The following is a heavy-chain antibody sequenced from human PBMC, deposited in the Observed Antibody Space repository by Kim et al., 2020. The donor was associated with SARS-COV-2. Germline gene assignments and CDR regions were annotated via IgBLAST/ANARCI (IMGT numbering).Heavy chain of an antibody. CDR1: GGSISSSSYY. CDR3: ARGLTLIVLVIPGGWFDP. V-gene: IGHV4-39*01. CDR2: IYYSGST. J-gene: IGHJ5*02. Sequence: SETLSFTCTVSGGSISSSSYYWGWIRQPPGKGLEWIGSIYYSGSTYYNPSLKSRVTISVDTSKNKFSLKLSSVTAADTAVYYCARGLTLIVLVIPGGWFDPWVQRTLVTVSS. D-gene: IGHD3-22*01.